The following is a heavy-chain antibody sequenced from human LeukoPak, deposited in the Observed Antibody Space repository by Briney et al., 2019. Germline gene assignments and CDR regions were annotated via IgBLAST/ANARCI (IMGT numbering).Heavy chain of an antibody. CDR1: GFTFTDSY. CDR2: INPNSGRT. CDR3: ARSDVLCSTTACYTIDS. V-gene: IGHV1-2*02. J-gene: IGHJ4*02. D-gene: IGHD2-2*02. Sequence: ASVKVSCKGSGFTFTDSYMHWVRQAPGQGLEWMGWINPNSGRTNSAQRFQGRVTMTTDTSVSTAYMELTRLRSDDTAVYYCARSDVLCSTTACYTIDSWDQGTLVTVSS.